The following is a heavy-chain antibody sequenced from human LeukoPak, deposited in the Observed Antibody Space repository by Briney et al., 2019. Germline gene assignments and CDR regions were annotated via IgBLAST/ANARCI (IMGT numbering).Heavy chain of an antibody. CDR1: GYTFTAYY. CDR3: ASEIVATEAFDI. V-gene: IGHV1-2*02. D-gene: IGHD5-12*01. Sequence: ASVKVSCKASGYTFTAYYMHWVRQAPGQGLEWMGWINPNSDGTNYAQKFQGRVSMTRDTSINTAYMELSRLRSDDTAVYYCASEIVATEAFDIWGQGTTVTVSS. J-gene: IGHJ3*02. CDR2: INPNSDGT.